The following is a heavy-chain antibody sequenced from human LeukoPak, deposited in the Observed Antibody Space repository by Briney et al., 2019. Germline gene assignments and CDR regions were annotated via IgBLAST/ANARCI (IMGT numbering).Heavy chain of an antibody. CDR2: ILYDGTNK. CDR1: GFTFSSYG. D-gene: IGHD1-26*01. Sequence: PGGSLRLSCAASGFTFSSYGIHWVRQAPGKGLEWVAYILYDGTNKSFAESVKGRFTISRDNSRYTVYLHMNSLRLDDTGVYFCGKEEEIGSPIDYWGQGTLVTVSS. J-gene: IGHJ4*02. V-gene: IGHV3-30*02. CDR3: GKEEEIGSPIDY.